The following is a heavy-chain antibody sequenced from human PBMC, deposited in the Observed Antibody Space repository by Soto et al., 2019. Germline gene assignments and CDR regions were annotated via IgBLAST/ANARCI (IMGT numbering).Heavy chain of an antibody. Sequence: QVQLVQSGAEVKTPGASVKVSCKASGYTFTDYYVHWLRQTPGQRLEWMGWIYPDSGGTNFAQNFQGRVTMTRDTSINTVYMELTRLSSDDTAVYYCARSGTGPTYLDDWGQGTLVTVSS. CDR3: ARSGTGPTYLDD. CDR1: GYTFTDYY. CDR2: IYPDSGGT. J-gene: IGHJ4*02. V-gene: IGHV1-2*02. D-gene: IGHD1-1*01.